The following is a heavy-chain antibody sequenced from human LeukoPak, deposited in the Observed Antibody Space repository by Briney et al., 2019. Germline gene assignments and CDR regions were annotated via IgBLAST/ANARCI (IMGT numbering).Heavy chain of an antibody. Sequence: SETLSLTCAVYGGSFSGYYWSWIRQPPGKGLEWVGEINHSGSTNYNPSLKSRVTISVDTSKNQFSLKLSSVTAADTAVYYCARGRYYYDSSGHSDYWGQGTLVTVSS. CDR3: ARGRYYYDSSGHSDY. D-gene: IGHD3-22*01. V-gene: IGHV4-34*01. CDR1: GGSFSGYY. J-gene: IGHJ4*02. CDR2: INHSGST.